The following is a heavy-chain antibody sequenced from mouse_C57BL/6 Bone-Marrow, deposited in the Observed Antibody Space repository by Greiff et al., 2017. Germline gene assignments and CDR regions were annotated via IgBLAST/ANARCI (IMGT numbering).Heavy chain of an antibody. Sequence: EVKVVESGGGLVKPGGSLKLSCAASGFTFSSYAMSWVRQTPEKRLEWVATISDGGSYTYYPDNVKGRFTISRDNAKNNLYLQRSHLKSEDTAMYYCARATSDFDYWGQGTTLTVSS. V-gene: IGHV5-4*03. CDR3: ARATSDFDY. CDR2: ISDGGSYT. J-gene: IGHJ2*01. CDR1: GFTFSSYA. D-gene: IGHD6-1*01.